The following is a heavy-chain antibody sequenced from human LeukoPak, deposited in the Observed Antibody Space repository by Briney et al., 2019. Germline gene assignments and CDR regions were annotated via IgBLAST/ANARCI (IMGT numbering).Heavy chain of an antibody. CDR1: GGSISSSSYY. V-gene: IGHV4-39*07. CDR2: IYYSGST. D-gene: IGHD3-22*01. Sequence: PSETLSLTCTVSGGSISSSSYYWGWIRQPPGKGLEWIGSIYYSGSTYYNPSLKSRVTISVDTSKNQFSLKLSSVTAADTAVYYCARDAVPYYYDSSGYYFSSPFDYWGQGTLVTVSS. J-gene: IGHJ4*02. CDR3: ARDAVPYYYDSSGYYFSSPFDY.